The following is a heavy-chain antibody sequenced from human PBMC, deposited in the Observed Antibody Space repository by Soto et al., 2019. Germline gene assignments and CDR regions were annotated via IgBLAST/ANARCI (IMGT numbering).Heavy chain of an antibody. CDR2: IYWDDAK. D-gene: IGHD5-18*01. CDR1: GFSLTTSGVG. CDR3: AHRGYMYGNWDHGYFDY. V-gene: IGHV2-5*02. J-gene: IGHJ4*02. Sequence: QITLKESGPTRVRPTQTLALTCTFSGFSLTTSGVGVGWIRKTPGKALERLAVIYWDDAKRYSPSLKSRLTSTKDTSKNQVVLTMADMDPVDTATYFCAHRGYMYGNWDHGYFDYWGQGTLVTVSS.